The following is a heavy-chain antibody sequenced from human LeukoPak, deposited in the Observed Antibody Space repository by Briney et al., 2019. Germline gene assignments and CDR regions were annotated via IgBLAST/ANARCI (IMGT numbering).Heavy chain of an antibody. J-gene: IGHJ6*02. CDR3: ARVRYGELDV. CDR1: GFTFSSYA. V-gene: IGHV3-23*01. CDR2: MSGSSSST. Sequence: GGSLRLSCAASGFTFSSYAMSWVRQAPGKGLVWVSSMSGSSSSTYYADSVKGRFTISRDDSKNTLYLQMNSLRAEDTAVYYCARVRYGELDVWGQGTTVTVSS. D-gene: IGHD4-17*01.